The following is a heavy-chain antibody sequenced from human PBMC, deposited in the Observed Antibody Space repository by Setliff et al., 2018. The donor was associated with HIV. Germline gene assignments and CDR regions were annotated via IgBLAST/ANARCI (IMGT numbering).Heavy chain of an antibody. D-gene: IGHD4-17*01. J-gene: IGHJ4*02. CDR3: AKGAGFYGDYTFDH. V-gene: IGHV4-59*11. CDR2: IYSTGST. Sequence: SETLSLTCTVSGPSINIHYWSWIRQSQGKAFEWIGYIYSTGSTNYNPSLQSRVTIAMVASRNQFSLKVTSVTAADTAVYYCAKGAGFYGDYTFDHWGQGRQVTVSS. CDR1: GPSINIHY.